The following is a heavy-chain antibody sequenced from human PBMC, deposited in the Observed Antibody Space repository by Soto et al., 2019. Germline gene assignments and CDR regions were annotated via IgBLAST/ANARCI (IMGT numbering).Heavy chain of an antibody. Sequence: SETLSLTCAVYGESFSGHIWTWIRQTPGKGLEWIGNIYYSGSTYYNPSLKSRVTISVDTSKNQFSLKLSSVTAADTAVYYCMLGSGWKDFDYWGQGTLVTVSS. CDR3: MLGSGWKDFDY. J-gene: IGHJ4*02. D-gene: IGHD3-22*01. CDR1: GESFSGHI. CDR2: IYYSGST. V-gene: IGHV4-34*01.